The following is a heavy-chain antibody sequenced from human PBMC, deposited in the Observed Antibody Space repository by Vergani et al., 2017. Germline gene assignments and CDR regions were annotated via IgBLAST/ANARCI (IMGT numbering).Heavy chain of an antibody. D-gene: IGHD3-3*02. V-gene: IGHV4-30-4*08. CDR1: GDSINSGRFY. J-gene: IGHJ4*02. CDR2: VSHDGNP. CDR3: TRLNILLWAVDS. Sequence: QVQLQESGPGLVKPSQTLSLTCSVFGDSINSGRFYWSWVRQSPGKGLEWMAFVSHDGNPYYNPSLESRLSISIDTSKNQFSLEVKSVTAADTALYYCTRLNILLWAVDSWGRGTLVTVSS.